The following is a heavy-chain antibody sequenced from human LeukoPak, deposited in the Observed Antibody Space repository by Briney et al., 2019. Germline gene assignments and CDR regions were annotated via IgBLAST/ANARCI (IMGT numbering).Heavy chain of an antibody. Sequence: SVKVSCKASGGTFSSYAISWERQAPGQGLEWMGGIIPIFGTANYAQKFQGRVTITADESTSTAYMELSSLRSEDTAVNYCARAPNYGDYEWFDPWGQGTLVTVSS. CDR3: ARAPNYGDYEWFDP. CDR2: IIPIFGTA. CDR1: GGTFSSYA. D-gene: IGHD4-17*01. J-gene: IGHJ5*02. V-gene: IGHV1-69*01.